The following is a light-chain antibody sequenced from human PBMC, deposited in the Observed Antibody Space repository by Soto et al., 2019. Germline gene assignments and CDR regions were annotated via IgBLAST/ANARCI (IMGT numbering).Light chain of an antibody. CDR2: DVS. CDR3: SSYTSSSTYVV. CDR1: SSDVGGYNY. V-gene: IGLV2-14*01. J-gene: IGLJ2*01. Sequence: QSALTQPASVSGSPGQSITISCTGTSSDVGGYNYVSWYQQHPGKAPKLMIYDVSNRPSGVSNRFSGSKSGNTASLTISGLQVEDEADYYCSSYTSSSTYVVSGGGTKLTVL.